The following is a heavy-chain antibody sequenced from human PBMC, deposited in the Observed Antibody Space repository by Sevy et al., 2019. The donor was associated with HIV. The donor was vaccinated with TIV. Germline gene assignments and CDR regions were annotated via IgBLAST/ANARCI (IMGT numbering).Heavy chain of an antibody. CDR1: GGTFSSYA. D-gene: IGHD2-21*02. CDR3: ARAAYCGGDCYHFDY. V-gene: IGHV1-69*13. CDR2: IIPIFGTA. J-gene: IGHJ4*02. Sequence: ASVRVSCKASGGTFSSYAISWVRQAPGQGLEWMGRIIPIFGTANYAQKFQGRVTITADESTSTAYMELSSLRSEDTAVYYCARAAYCGGDCYHFDYWGQGTLVTVSS.